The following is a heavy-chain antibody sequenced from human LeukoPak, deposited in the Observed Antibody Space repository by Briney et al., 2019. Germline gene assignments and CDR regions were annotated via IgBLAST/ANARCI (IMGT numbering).Heavy chain of an antibody. CDR2: IYYSGSI. V-gene: IGHV4-59*01. D-gene: IGHD4-23*01. J-gene: IGHJ4*02. CDR3: ARVSRGNSVGGDY. CDR1: GGSISSYY. Sequence: PSETLSLTCTVSGGSISSYYWSWIRQPPGKGLEWIGYIYYSGSINYNPSLKSRVTISLDTSKNQFSLKLSSVTAADTAMYYCARVSRGNSVGGDYWGQGTLVTVSS.